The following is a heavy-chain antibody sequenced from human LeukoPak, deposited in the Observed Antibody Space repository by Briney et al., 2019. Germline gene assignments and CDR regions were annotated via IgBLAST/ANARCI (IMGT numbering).Heavy chain of an antibody. Sequence: PGGSLRLSCAASGFIFSSYSMNWVRQAPGKGLEWVSFISSSSSYIYYADSVKGRFTISRDNAKNSLYLQMNSLRAEDTAVYYCAKDKGREGDYWGQGNLVTVSS. D-gene: IGHD1-26*01. V-gene: IGHV3-21*01. CDR1: GFIFSSYS. CDR3: AKDKGREGDY. CDR2: ISSSSSYI. J-gene: IGHJ4*02.